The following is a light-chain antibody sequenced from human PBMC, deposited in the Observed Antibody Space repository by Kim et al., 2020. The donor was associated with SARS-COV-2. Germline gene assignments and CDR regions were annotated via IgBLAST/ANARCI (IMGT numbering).Light chain of an antibody. V-gene: IGLV2-14*04. Sequence: GQSITISCTGTSGDVGSYNYVSWDQQHPGRAPKLIISGVNKRPSGVSHRFSGSKSGNTATLTISGLQPEDESDYFCTSWTTSNTYVFGGGTKVTVL. CDR3: TSWTTSNTYV. CDR2: GVN. CDR1: SGDVGSYNY. J-gene: IGLJ1*01.